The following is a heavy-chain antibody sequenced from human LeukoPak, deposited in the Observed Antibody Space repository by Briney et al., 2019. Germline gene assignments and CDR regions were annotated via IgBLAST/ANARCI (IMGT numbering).Heavy chain of an antibody. V-gene: IGHV4-61*02. CDR3: AREELDHWLLFYFDY. J-gene: IGHJ4*02. CDR1: GGSISSGSYY. D-gene: IGHD3-9*01. Sequence: PSQTLSLTCTVSGGSISSGSYYWSWTRQPAGKGLEWIGRIYTSGSTNYNPSLKSRVTISVDTSKNQFSLKLSSVTAADTAVYYCAREELDHWLLFYFDYWGQGTLVTVSS. CDR2: IYTSGST.